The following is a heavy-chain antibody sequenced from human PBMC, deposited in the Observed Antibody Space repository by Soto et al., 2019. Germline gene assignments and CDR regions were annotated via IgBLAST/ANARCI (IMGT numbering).Heavy chain of an antibody. CDR1: GFTFSSYA. Sequence: GGSLRLSCASSGFTFSSYAMSLVRQAPGKGLEWVSAISGSGGSTYYADSVKGRFTISRDNSKNTLHLQMNSLRAEDTAVYYCAKGLRFLEWLLYLDYWGQGTLVTVSS. CDR3: AKGLRFLEWLLYLDY. CDR2: ISGSGGST. J-gene: IGHJ4*02. V-gene: IGHV3-23*01. D-gene: IGHD3-3*01.